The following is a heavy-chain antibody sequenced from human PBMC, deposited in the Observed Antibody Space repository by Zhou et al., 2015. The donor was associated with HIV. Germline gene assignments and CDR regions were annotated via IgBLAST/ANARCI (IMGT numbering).Heavy chain of an antibody. V-gene: IGHV3-33*06. D-gene: IGHD3-10*01. Sequence: QVQLVESGGGVVQSGRSLRLSCAASGFTFSSYSMHWVRQAPGKGLEWVAIMWHDGYNAYYADSVRGRFTVSRDNSKNTVYLQMNSLRSEDTGVYFCAKARLTMMPGVQSAFDTWGQGTMVTVSS. J-gene: IGHJ3*02. CDR2: MWHDGYNA. CDR3: AKARLTMMPGVQSAFDT. CDR1: GFTFSSYS.